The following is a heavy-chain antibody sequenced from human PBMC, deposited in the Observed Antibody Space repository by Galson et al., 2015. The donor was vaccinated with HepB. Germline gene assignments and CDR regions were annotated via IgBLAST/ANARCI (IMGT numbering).Heavy chain of an antibody. CDR2: IKQDGSEK. CDR1: GFTFSSYW. D-gene: IGHD2-15*01. J-gene: IGHJ5*02. V-gene: IGHV3-7*03. Sequence: LRLSCAASGFTFSSYWMSWVRQAPGKGLEWVANIKQDGSEKYYVDSVKGRFTISRDNAKNSLYLQMNSLRAEDMAVYYCARQGFSYDYSGGNWFDHWGQGTLVTLFS. CDR3: ARQGFSYDYSGGNWFDH.